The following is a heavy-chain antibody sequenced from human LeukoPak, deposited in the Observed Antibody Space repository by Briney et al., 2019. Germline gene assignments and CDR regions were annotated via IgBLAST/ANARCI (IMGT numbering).Heavy chain of an antibody. CDR3: ARLNYGDYADY. D-gene: IGHD4-17*01. CDR1: GGSISSSSYY. J-gene: IGHJ4*02. CDR2: IYYSGST. Sequence: PSETLSLTCTVSGGSISSSSYYWGWIRQPPGKGLEWIGSIYYSGSTYYNPSLKSRVTISVDTSKNQFSLKLSSVTAADTAVYYCARLNYGDYADYWGQGTLVTVSS. V-gene: IGHV4-39*01.